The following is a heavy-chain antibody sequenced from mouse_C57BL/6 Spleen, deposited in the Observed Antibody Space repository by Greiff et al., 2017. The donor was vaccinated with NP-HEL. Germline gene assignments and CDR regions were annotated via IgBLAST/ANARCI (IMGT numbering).Heavy chain of an antibody. CDR1: GFTFSSYA. CDR3: ARGGRDYAMDY. J-gene: IGHJ4*01. D-gene: IGHD3-3*01. CDR2: ISDGGSYT. V-gene: IGHV5-4*01. Sequence: EVQVVESGGGLVKPGGSLKLSCAASGFTFSSYAMSWVSQTPEKRLEWVATISDGGSYTYYPDNVKGRFTISRDNAKNNLYLQMSHLKSEDTAMYYCARGGRDYAMDYWGQGTSVTVSS.